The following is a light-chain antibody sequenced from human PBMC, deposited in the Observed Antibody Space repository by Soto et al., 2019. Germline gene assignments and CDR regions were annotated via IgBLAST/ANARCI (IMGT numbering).Light chain of an antibody. CDR3: QHYNSYSEA. Sequence: DIHIASYPWTLSSSLVERVTITFRASQTISSWLAWYQQKPGKAPKLLIYKASTLKSGVPSRFSGSGSGTEFTLTISSLQPDDFATYYCQHYNSYSEAFGQGTKVDIK. CDR2: KAS. CDR1: QTISSW. V-gene: IGKV1-5*03. J-gene: IGKJ1*01.